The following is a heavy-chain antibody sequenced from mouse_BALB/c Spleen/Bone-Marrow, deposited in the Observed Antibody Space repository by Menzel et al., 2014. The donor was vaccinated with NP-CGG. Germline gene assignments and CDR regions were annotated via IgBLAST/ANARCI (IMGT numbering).Heavy chain of an antibody. Sequence: VQLQQPGPELVKPGASVKMSCKASGYTFXSYVMHWVKQKPGQGLEWIGNINPYNDGTKYNEKFKGKATLTSDKSSSTAFMELSSLTSEDSAVYYCARSLYGYDWYFDVWGAGTTVTVSS. J-gene: IGHJ1*01. CDR3: ARSLYGYDWYFDV. V-gene: IGHV1-14*01. D-gene: IGHD2-2*01. CDR2: INPYNDGT. CDR1: GYTFXSYV.